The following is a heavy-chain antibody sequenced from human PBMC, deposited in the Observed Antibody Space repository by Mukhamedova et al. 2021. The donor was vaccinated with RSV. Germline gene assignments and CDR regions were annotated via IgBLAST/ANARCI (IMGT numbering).Heavy chain of an antibody. CDR3: ARGTMVVES. V-gene: IGHV3-66*03. Sequence: APGKGLEWVSIIYSSGNTYYADSVKGRFTISRDNSKNTLYLQMNSLRAEDTAVYYCARGTMVVESWGQGTLVTVSS. D-gene: IGHD4-23*01. CDR2: IYSSGNT. J-gene: IGHJ5*02.